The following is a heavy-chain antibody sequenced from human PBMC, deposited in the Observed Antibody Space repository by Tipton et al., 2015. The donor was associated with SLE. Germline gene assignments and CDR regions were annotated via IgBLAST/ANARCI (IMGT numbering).Heavy chain of an antibody. CDR1: GGSISSSSYY. J-gene: IGHJ5*02. CDR3: ARHSEYNWFDR. V-gene: IGHV4-61*05. Sequence: TLSLTCTVSGGSISSSSYYWGWIRQPPGKGLEWIGYIYTSGSTNYNPSLKSRVTISGDTSKNQFSLNLNSVTAADTAVYYSARHSEYNWFDRWGQGTLVTVSS. D-gene: IGHD6-6*01. CDR2: IYTSGST.